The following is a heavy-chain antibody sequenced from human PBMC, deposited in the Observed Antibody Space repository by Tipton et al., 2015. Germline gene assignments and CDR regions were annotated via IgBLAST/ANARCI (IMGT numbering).Heavy chain of an antibody. V-gene: IGHV4-59*01. J-gene: IGHJ5*02. CDR1: GGSIRSYY. D-gene: IGHD6-13*01. Sequence: TLSLTCTVSGGSIRSYYWSWIRQPPGKGLEWIGYIYYSGSTNYNPSLKSRVTISVDTSKNRFSLKLSSVTAADTAVYYCARLFYSTSWYWFDPWGQGTLVTVSS. CDR2: IYYSGST. CDR3: ARLFYSTSWYWFDP.